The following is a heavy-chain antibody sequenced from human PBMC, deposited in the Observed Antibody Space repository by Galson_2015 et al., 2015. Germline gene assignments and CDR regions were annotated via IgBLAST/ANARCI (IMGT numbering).Heavy chain of an antibody. Sequence: SLRLSCAASGFTFSSYSMNWVRQAPGKGLEWVSSISSSSSYIYYADSVKGRFTISRDNAKNSLYLQMNSLRAEDTAVYYCARDKGGFLAPDYWGQGTLVTVSS. D-gene: IGHD3-3*01. CDR1: GFTFSSYS. CDR2: ISSSSSYI. J-gene: IGHJ4*02. V-gene: IGHV3-21*01. CDR3: ARDKGGFLAPDY.